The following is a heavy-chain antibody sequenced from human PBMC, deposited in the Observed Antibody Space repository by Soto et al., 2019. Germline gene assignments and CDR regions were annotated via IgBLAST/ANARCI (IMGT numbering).Heavy chain of an antibody. CDR3: ARSGEHPFDH. V-gene: IGHV1-18*01. Sequence: QVQLVQSGAEVKKPGASVKVSCTASGYTFTNYVINWVRQAPGQGLEWMGWISPLNGNTKYAQKVQGRVTVTTDTSTNTVYMELSGLRYDDTALYFGARSGEHPFDHWGQGSLVTVSS. D-gene: IGHD6-25*01. J-gene: IGHJ4*02. CDR1: GYTFTNYV. CDR2: ISPLNGNT.